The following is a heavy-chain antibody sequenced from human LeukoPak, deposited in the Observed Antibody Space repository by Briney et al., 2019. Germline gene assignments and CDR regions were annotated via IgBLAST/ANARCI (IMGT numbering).Heavy chain of an antibody. V-gene: IGHV1-2*06. Sequence: ASVKVSCKASGYTFTGYYMHWVRQAPGQGLEWMGRITPNSGGTNYAQKFQGRVIMTRDTSISTAYMELSRLRSDDTAVYYCARAATPMWWDYGDYVLYPWGQGTLVTVSS. CDR2: ITPNSGGT. CDR3: ARAATPMWWDYGDYVLYP. CDR1: GYTFTGYY. J-gene: IGHJ5*02. D-gene: IGHD4-17*01.